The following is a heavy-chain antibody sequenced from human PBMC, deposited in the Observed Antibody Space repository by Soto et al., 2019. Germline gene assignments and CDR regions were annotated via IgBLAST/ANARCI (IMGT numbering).Heavy chain of an antibody. CDR2: IYYSGST. Sequence: SETLSLTFTVSGGSISSYYWSWIRQPPGKGLEWIGYIYYSGSTNYNPSLKSRVTISVDTSKNQFSLKLSSVTAADTAVYYCARSEKDIVVVPAAILGGPYYYYMDVWGKGTTVTVS. CDR1: GGSISSYY. J-gene: IGHJ6*03. D-gene: IGHD2-2*02. CDR3: ARSEKDIVVVPAAILGGPYYYYMDV. V-gene: IGHV4-59*01.